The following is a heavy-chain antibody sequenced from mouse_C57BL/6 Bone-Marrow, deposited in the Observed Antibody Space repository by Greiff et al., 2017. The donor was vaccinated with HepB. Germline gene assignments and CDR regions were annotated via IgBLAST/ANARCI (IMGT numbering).Heavy chain of an antibody. CDR2: INYDGSST. D-gene: IGHD3-1*01. J-gene: IGHJ4*01. Sequence: EVMLVESEGGLVQPGRSMKLSCTASGFTFSDYYMAWVRQVPEKGLEWVANINYDGSSTYYLDSLKSRFIISRDNAKNILYLQMSSLKSEDTATYYCAREGTGAMDYGGQGTSVTVSS. V-gene: IGHV5-16*01. CDR3: AREGTGAMDY. CDR1: GFTFSDYY.